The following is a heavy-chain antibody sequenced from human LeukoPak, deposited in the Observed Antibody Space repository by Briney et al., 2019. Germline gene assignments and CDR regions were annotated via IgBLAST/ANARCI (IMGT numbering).Heavy chain of an antibody. Sequence: GRSLRLSCAASGFTFDDYAMHWVRQAPGKGLEWVSGISWNSGSIGYADSVKGRFTISRDNAKNSLYLQMNTLRAEDTAVYYCAKRPGYYFDSWGQGTLVTVSS. CDR1: GFTFDDYA. CDR3: AKRPGYYFDS. CDR2: ISWNSGSI. V-gene: IGHV3-9*01. J-gene: IGHJ4*02.